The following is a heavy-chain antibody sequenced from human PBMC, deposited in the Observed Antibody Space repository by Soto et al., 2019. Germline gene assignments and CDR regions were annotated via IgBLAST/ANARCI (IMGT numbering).Heavy chain of an antibody. V-gene: IGHV3-49*03. CDR1: GFTFGDYA. J-gene: IGHJ4*02. CDR3: TRDRWYCSGDTFYSIAPNFFDY. CDR2: IRSKAYGGTT. Sequence: GGSLRLSCTASGFTFGDYAMSWFRQAPGKGLEWVGFIRSKAYGGTTEYGASVKGRFTISRDDSKSITYLQMNSLKTEDTAVYYCTRDRWYCSGDTFYSIAPNFFDYWGQGTLVTVSS. D-gene: IGHD2-15*01.